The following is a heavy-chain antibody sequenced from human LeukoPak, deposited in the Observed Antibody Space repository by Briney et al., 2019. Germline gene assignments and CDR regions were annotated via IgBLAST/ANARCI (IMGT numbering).Heavy chain of an antibody. CDR1: GFTLNDYY. Sequence: GGSLRLSCAGSGFTLNDYYVNWLRQAPGKGLEWIAYISANSRTVNYANSVKGRFTMSRDYAKNSVFLEMTSPRGEDTGVYYCARVHNTIFWGQGILVTVSS. J-gene: IGHJ1*01. CDR3: ARVHNTIF. CDR2: ISANSRTV. V-gene: IGHV3-11*01. D-gene: IGHD5-24*01.